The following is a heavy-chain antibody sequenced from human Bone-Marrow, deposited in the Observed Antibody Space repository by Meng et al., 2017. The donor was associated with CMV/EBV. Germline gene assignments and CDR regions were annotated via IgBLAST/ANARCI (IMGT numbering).Heavy chain of an antibody. J-gene: IGHJ4*02. CDR3: AGVGKPTVVTGQFNY. V-gene: IGHV1-69*10. CDR2: IIPILGIA. Sequence: SVKVSCKASGGTFSIYAISWVRQAPGQGLEWMGGIIPILGIANYAQKFQGRVTITADKSTSTAYMELSSLRSEDTAVYYCAGVGKPTVVTGQFNYWGQGTLVTVSS. D-gene: IGHD4-23*01. CDR1: GGTFSIYA.